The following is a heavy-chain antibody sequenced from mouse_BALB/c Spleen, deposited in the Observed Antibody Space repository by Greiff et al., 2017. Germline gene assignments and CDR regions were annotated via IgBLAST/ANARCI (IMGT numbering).Heavy chain of an antibody. CDR2: IDPANGNT. CDR3: ARGGPYAMDD. J-gene: IGHJ4*01. V-gene: IGHV14-3*02. CDR1: GFNIKDTY. Sequence: VQLQQSGAELVKPGASVKLSCTASGFNIKDTYMHWVKQRPEQGLEWIGRIDPANGNTKYDPKFQGKATITADTSSNTAYLQLSSLTTEDSAIYYCARGGPYAMDDWGQGTSVTVSA.